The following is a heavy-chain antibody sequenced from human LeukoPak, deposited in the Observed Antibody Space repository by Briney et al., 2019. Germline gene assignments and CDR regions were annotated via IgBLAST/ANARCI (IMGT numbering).Heavy chain of an antibody. CDR3: ARHITGADYSNYVDPYYYYYMDV. Sequence: SETLSLTCTVSGGSISSYYWSWIRQPPGKGLEWIGYIYTSGSTNYNPSLKSRVTISVDTSKNQSSLKLSSVTAADTAVYYCARHITGADYSNYVDPYYYYYMDVWGKGTTVTVSS. D-gene: IGHD4-11*01. J-gene: IGHJ6*03. CDR2: IYTSGST. CDR1: GGSISSYY. V-gene: IGHV4-4*09.